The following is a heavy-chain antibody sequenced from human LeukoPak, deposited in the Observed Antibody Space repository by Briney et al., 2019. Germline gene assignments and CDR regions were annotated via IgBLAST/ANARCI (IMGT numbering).Heavy chain of an antibody. Sequence: GASVKVSCKASGYTFTCYYMHWVRQAPGQGLEWMGWINPNSGGTNYAQKFQGRVTMTRDTSISTAYMDLSGLTSDDTAVYYCARPYCSGGSCHDYFDFWGQGTLVTVSS. V-gene: IGHV1-2*02. CDR2: INPNSGGT. J-gene: IGHJ4*02. D-gene: IGHD2-15*01. CDR1: GYTFTCYY. CDR3: ARPYCSGGSCHDYFDF.